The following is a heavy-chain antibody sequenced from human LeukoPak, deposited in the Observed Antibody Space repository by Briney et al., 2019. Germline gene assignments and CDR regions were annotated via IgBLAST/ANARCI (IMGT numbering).Heavy chain of an antibody. Sequence: SETLSLTCTVSGGSISSSSYYWGWLRQPPGKGLEWSGSIYYIGSTYYNPSLKSRVTISVDTSKNQFSLKLSSVTAADTAVYYCARRDLSEFDYWGQGTLVTVSS. J-gene: IGHJ4*02. CDR1: GGSISSSSYY. D-gene: IGHD2-21*01. V-gene: IGHV4-39*01. CDR3: ARRDLSEFDY. CDR2: IYYIGST.